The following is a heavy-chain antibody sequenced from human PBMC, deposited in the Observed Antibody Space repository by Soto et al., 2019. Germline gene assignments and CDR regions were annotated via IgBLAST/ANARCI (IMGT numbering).Heavy chain of an antibody. CDR3: ARDPEGITMIVPAMDV. D-gene: IGHD3-22*01. CDR2: IWYDGSNK. V-gene: IGHV3-33*01. CDR1: GFTFSSYG. J-gene: IGHJ6*02. Sequence: QVQLVESGGGVVQPGRSLRLSCAASGFTFSSYGMHWVRQAPGKGLEWVAVIWYDGSNKYYADSVKGRFTISRDNSKNTLYLQMNSLRAEDTAVYYCARDPEGITMIVPAMDVWGQGTTVTVSS.